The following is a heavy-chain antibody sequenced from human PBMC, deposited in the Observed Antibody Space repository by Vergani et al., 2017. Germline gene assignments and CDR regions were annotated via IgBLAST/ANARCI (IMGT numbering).Heavy chain of an antibody. CDR2: ICDDGSNT. J-gene: IGHJ4*02. Sequence: QVQLVESGGDVVQPGRSLRLSCVASGFAFRTYGMHWVRQAPGKGLEWVAIICDDGSNTYYADSVKGRFTVSRDNSRNTLFLQMNSLRVEDTAVYYCARSRYESSGSSTIFRYWVQGTRVTVS. D-gene: IGHD3-22*01. CDR1: GFAFRTYG. CDR3: ARSRYESSGSSTIFRY. V-gene: IGHV3-33*01.